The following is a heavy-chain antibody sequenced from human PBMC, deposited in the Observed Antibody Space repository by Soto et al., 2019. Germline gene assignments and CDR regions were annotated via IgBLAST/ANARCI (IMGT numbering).Heavy chain of an antibody. Sequence: QVQLVQSGGEVKKPGASVKVSCKASGYTFNRYAISWVRQAPGQGLEWMGWISAYNGNTNYAQKFQGRVTMTTDTSXSXXYMELRSLRSDDTAVYYCARLYYYDTSGYYYVEDFWGQGTLVTVSS. CDR3: ARLYYYDTSGYYYVEDF. CDR1: GYTFNRYA. D-gene: IGHD3-22*01. J-gene: IGHJ4*02. V-gene: IGHV1-18*01. CDR2: ISAYNGNT.